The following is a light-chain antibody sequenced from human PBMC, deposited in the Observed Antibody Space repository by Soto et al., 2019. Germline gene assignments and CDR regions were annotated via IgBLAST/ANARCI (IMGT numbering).Light chain of an antibody. CDR2: KAS. J-gene: IGKJ1*01. Sequence: DIPMTQSPSTLSASVGDRVTITCRASQSITTWLAWYQQKPGKAPKLLIYKASSLESGVPSRFSGSGSGTEFTLTISSLQPDDFASYYCQQYDIYLTMWTCGQGTKVEIK. CDR3: QQYDIYLTMWT. CDR1: QSITTW. V-gene: IGKV1-5*03.